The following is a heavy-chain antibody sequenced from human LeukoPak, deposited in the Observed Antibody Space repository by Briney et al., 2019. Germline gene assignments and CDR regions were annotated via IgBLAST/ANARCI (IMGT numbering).Heavy chain of an antibody. J-gene: IGHJ4*02. Sequence: PSETLSLTCTVSGGSISSSSYYWGWIRQPPGKGLEWIGSIYYSGSTYYNPSLKSRVTISVDTSKNQFSLKLSSVTAADTAVYYCARHPGWRSKDGISDYWGQGTLVTVSS. CDR1: GGSISSSSYY. CDR3: ARHPGWRSKDGISDY. D-gene: IGHD4-23*01. V-gene: IGHV4-39*01. CDR2: IYYSGST.